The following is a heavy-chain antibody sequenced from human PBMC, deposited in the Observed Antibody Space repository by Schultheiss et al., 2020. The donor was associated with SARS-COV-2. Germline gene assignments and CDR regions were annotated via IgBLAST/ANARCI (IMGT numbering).Heavy chain of an antibody. CDR2: IYYSGST. CDR1: GGSISTHF. D-gene: IGHD5-18*01. Sequence: SETLSLTCTVSGGSISTHFWSWIRQPPGKGLEWIGYIYYSGSTNYNPSLKSRVTISVDTSKNQFSLKLSSVTAADTAVYYCARDLRDSYGAGYWGQGTLVTVSS. CDR3: ARDLRDSYGAGY. J-gene: IGHJ4*02. V-gene: IGHV4-59*11.